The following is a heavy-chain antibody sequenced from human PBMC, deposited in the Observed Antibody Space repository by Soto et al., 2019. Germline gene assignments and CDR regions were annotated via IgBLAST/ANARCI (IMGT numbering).Heavy chain of an antibody. Sequence: GGSLRLSCAASGFTFSSYAMSWVRQAPGKGLEWVSAISGSGGSTYYADSVKGRFTISRDNSKNTLYLQMNSPRAEDTAVYYCARNGGYSGYDGFDYWGQGTLVTVSS. J-gene: IGHJ4*02. CDR3: ARNGGYSGYDGFDY. CDR1: GFTFSSYA. V-gene: IGHV3-23*01. D-gene: IGHD5-12*01. CDR2: ISGSGGST.